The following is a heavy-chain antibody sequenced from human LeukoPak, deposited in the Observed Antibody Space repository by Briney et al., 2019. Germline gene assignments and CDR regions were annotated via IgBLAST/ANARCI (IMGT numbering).Heavy chain of an antibody. V-gene: IGHV1-2*02. CDR3: ARGSETTYFVVGRNWFDP. CDR1: GYTFTGYY. J-gene: IGHJ5*02. D-gene: IGHD3-9*01. CDR2: INPNSGGT. Sequence: ASVKVSCKASGYTFTGYYMHWVRQAPGQGLEWMGWINPNSGGTNYAQKFQGRVTMTRDTSISTAYMELSRLRSDDTAVYYCARGSETTYFVVGRNWFDPWGQGTLVTVSS.